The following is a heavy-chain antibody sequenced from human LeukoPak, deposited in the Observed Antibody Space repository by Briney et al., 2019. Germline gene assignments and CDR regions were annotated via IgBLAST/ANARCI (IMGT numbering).Heavy chain of an antibody. CDR3: ARGLYYDFWSGYRDY. Sequence: SETLSLTCAVYGGSFSGYYWSWIRQPPGKGLEWIGEINHSGSTNYNPSLKSRVTISVDTSKNQFPLKLSSVTAADTAVYYCARGLYYDFWSGYRDYWGQGTLVTVSS. CDR1: GGSFSGYY. D-gene: IGHD3-3*01. CDR2: INHSGST. J-gene: IGHJ4*02. V-gene: IGHV4-34*01.